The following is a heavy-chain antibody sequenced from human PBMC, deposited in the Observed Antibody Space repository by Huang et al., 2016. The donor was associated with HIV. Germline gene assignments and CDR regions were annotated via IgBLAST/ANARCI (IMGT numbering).Heavy chain of an antibody. D-gene: IGHD2-15*01. J-gene: IGHJ4*02. CDR1: GGSLSGRS. V-gene: IGHV4-59*11. Sequence: QVQLQESGPGLVKPSETLSLTCTVSGGSLSGRSLFWIRPPPGKGLEWIGHMYSRGTTKSNPSLNSRVTISVDTSKNHFSLGLNSGTAADTAIYYCARAHFGLLSGGYFDSWGQGTQVTVSS. CDR2: MYSRGTT. CDR3: ARAHFGLLSGGYFDS.